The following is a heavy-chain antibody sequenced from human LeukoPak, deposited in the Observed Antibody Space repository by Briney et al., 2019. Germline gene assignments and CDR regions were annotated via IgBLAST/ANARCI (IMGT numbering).Heavy chain of an antibody. J-gene: IGHJ6*03. Sequence: SETLSLTCTVSGGSISSYYWSWIRQPPGKGLEWIGYIYYSGSTNYNPSLKSRVTISVYTSKNQFSLKLSSVTAADTAVYYCARQGGSNSPYYYYYMDVWGKGTTVTVSS. CDR2: IYYSGST. CDR3: ARQGGSNSPYYYYYMDV. CDR1: GGSISSYY. V-gene: IGHV4-59*08. D-gene: IGHD6-13*01.